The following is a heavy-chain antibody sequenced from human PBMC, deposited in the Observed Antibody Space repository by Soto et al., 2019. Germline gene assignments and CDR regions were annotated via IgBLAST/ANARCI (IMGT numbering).Heavy chain of an antibody. CDR1: GFTFNIYG. J-gene: IGHJ4*02. CDR3: AKDQASGQGSFDS. V-gene: IGHV3-30*18. Sequence: SLRLSCAASGFTFNIYGMHWVRQAPDKGLEWVALISYDGSNQYYADSVKGRFTISRDNSKNTLFLQMNSPRADDTAVYYCAKDQASGQGSFDSWGQGTLVTVSS. CDR2: ISYDGSNQ.